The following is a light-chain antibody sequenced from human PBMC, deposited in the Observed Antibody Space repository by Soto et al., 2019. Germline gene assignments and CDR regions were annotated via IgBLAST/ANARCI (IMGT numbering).Light chain of an antibody. CDR2: DTN. V-gene: IGLV7-46*01. CDR1: TGAVTSGHY. Sequence: QTVVTQEPSLTVSPGGTVTLTCGSSTGAVTSGHYPYWFQQKPGQAPRTLIYDTNNKYSWTPARFSGSLLGGKAALTLSGAQPDDEADYYCLLSYGPRVFGGGTQLTVL. CDR3: LLSYGPRV. J-gene: IGLJ3*02.